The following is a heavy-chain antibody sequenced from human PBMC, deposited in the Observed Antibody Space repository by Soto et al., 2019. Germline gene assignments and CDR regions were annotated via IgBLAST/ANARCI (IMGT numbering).Heavy chain of an antibody. D-gene: IGHD1-26*01. J-gene: IGHJ6*03. CDR3: AKFLTSGHKDYDYYMDV. V-gene: IGHV3-23*01. Sequence: EVQLLESGGGLVQPGGSLRLSCAASGFPFSSYAMTWVRQAPGKGLEWLSAISGSGDSRNYADSVKGRFTVSRDNSNNTRYLQMNSMRAEDTALDYCAKFLTSGHKDYDYYMDVWGNGTTVTVSS. CDR1: GFPFSSYA. CDR2: ISGSGDSR.